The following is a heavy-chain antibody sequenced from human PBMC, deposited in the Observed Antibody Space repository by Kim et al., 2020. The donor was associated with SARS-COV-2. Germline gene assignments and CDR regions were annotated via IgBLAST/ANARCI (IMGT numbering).Heavy chain of an antibody. CDR3: ARGITVFGVAGAFFDF. V-gene: IGHV4-31*02. J-gene: IGHJ4*02. Sequence: PSLKGRAGISGATSKNQFSLKLTSVTAADTAVYYCARGITVFGVAGAFFDFWGQGTLLTVSS. D-gene: IGHD3-3*01.